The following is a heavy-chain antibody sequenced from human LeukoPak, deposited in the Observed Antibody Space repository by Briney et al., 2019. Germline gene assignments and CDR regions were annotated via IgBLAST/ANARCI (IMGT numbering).Heavy chain of an antibody. D-gene: IGHD6-19*01. CDR3: AKDQKQWLVQDAFDI. V-gene: IGHV3-23*01. CDR2: ISGSGGST. CDR1: GFTFSSYA. J-gene: IGHJ3*02. Sequence: PGGSLRLSCAASGFTFSSYAMSWVRQAPGKGLEWVSAISGSGGSTYYADSVKGRFTISRDNSKNTLYLQMNSMRAEDTAVYYCAKDQKQWLVQDAFDIWGQGTMVTVSS.